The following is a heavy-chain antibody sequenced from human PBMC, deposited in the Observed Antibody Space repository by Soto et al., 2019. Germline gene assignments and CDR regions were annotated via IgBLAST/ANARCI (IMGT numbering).Heavy chain of an antibody. D-gene: IGHD2-8*01. CDR3: AKNQHAMAHDY. CDR1: GFTFSNYA. J-gene: IGHJ4*02. V-gene: IGHV3-23*01. CDR2: ISSSGGST. Sequence: EVQLLDSGGGLVQPGGSLRLSCAASGFTFSNYAMSWVRQAPGKELEWVSSISSSGGSTDYADSVKGRFTISRDNSHNTLNLQMNSLRAEDTAIYFCAKNQHAMAHDYWGPGTLVTGSS.